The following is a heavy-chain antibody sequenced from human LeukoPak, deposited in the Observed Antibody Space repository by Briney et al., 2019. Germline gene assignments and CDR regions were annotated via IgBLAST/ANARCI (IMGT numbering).Heavy chain of an antibody. V-gene: IGHV4-34*01. D-gene: IGHD3-22*01. CDR3: ALHDSSGYHSPNYYYYGLDV. Sequence: SETLSLTCAVYGGSFSGYYWSWIRQPPGKGLEWIGEINHSGSTNYNPSLKSRVTISVDTSKNQFSLKLSSVTAADTAVYYCALHDSSGYHSPNYYYYGLDVWGQGTTVTVSS. J-gene: IGHJ6*02. CDR1: GGSFSGYY. CDR2: INHSGST.